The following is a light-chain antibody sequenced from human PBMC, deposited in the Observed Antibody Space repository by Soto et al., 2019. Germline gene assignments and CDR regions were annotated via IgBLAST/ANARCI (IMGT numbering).Light chain of an antibody. CDR2: GAS. J-gene: IGKJ1*01. CDR1: QSINTY. V-gene: IGKV1-39*01. Sequence: DIQMTQSPSSLSASVGDRVTITCRTSQSINTYLNWYQQKPGKAPKLLIYGASSLQSGVPLRFSGSGSGTDFTLAITTLQTEDFATYYCQESYSFLWGTCGQGTKVEIK. CDR3: QESYSFLWGT.